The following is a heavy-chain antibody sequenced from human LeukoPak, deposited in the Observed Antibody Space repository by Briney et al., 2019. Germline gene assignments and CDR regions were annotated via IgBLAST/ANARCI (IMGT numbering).Heavy chain of an antibody. D-gene: IGHD2-21*02. J-gene: IGHJ6*02. V-gene: IGHV1-2*02. Sequence: ASVKVSCKASGYTFTGYYMHWVRQAPGQGLEWMGWINPNSGGTNYAQKFQGRVTMTRDTSISTAYMELSRLRSDDTAVYYCARDTPWDCGGDCCSLAPGYYYYYGMDVWGQGTTVTVSS. CDR2: INPNSGGT. CDR1: GYTFTGYY. CDR3: ARDTPWDCGGDCCSLAPGYYYYYGMDV.